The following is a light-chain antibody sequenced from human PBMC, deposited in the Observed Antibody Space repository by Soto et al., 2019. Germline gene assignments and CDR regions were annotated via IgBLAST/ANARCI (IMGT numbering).Light chain of an antibody. V-gene: IGLV2-23*01. Sequence: QSVLTQPASVSGSPGRSVTISCTGTNNDVEGYNLVSWYQQHPGKAPKLMIYEGNKRPSGVSDRFSGSKSGNTASLTISGLQAADEADYYCCSYAGGVVFGGGTKLTVL. CDR3: CSYAGGVV. J-gene: IGLJ2*01. CDR2: EGN. CDR1: NNDVEGYNL.